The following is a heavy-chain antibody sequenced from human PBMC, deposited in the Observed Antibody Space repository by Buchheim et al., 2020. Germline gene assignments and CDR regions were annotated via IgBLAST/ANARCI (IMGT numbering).Heavy chain of an antibody. Sequence: QVPLVESGGGVVQPGGSLRLSCAASGFTFSTYAMSWVRQAPGKGLEWVAVISYDGGNKFYADSVKGRFTISRDNSKNTLYLQMNSLGAEDTAVYYFSREPGYNSGWRGGLDSWGQGTL. CDR3: SREPGYNSGWRGGLDS. D-gene: IGHD6-19*01. V-gene: IGHV3-30*14. CDR2: ISYDGGNK. CDR1: GFTFSTYA. J-gene: IGHJ4*02.